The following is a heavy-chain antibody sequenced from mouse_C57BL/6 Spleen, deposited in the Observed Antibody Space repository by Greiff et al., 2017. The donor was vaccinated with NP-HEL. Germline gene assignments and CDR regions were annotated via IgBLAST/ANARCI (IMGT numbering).Heavy chain of an antibody. Sequence: VQLQESGAELARPGASVKLSCKASGYTFTSYGISWVKQRTGQGLEWIGEIYPRSGNTYYNEKFKGKATLTADKSSSTAYMELRSLTSEDSAVYFCASPYYYYGSSFYAMDYWGQGTSVTVSS. D-gene: IGHD1-1*01. CDR1: GYTFTSYG. CDR2: IYPRSGNT. CDR3: ASPYYYYGSSFYAMDY. V-gene: IGHV1-81*01. J-gene: IGHJ4*01.